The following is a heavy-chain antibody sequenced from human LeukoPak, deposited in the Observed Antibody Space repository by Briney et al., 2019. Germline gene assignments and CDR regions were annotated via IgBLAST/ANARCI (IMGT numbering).Heavy chain of an antibody. V-gene: IGHV3-11*04. CDR1: GFRVSGYD. J-gene: IGHJ6*02. CDR2: ISISGSNI. Sequence: RGSLRLSCAASGFRVSGYDLNWIRQAPGKGLEWIAYISISGSNIHYADSVRGRFTISRDNANNSLHLQLSSLRVEDTAVYYCARGHYGLDVWGQGTTVTVSS. CDR3: ARGHYGLDV.